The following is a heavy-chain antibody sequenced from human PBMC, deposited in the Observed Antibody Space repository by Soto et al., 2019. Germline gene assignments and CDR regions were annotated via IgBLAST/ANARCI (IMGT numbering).Heavy chain of an antibody. CDR1: GFTFDDYA. V-gene: IGHV3-9*01. CDR3: ARALRYYDAFDI. D-gene: IGHD2-8*01. CDR2: ISWNSGSI. Sequence: EVQLVESGGGLVQPGRSLRLSCAASGFTFDDYAMHWVRQAPGKGLEWVSGISWNSGSIGYADSVKGRFTISRDNAKNSLYLQMNSLRAEDTALYYCARALRYYDAFDIWGQATMVTVSS. J-gene: IGHJ3*02.